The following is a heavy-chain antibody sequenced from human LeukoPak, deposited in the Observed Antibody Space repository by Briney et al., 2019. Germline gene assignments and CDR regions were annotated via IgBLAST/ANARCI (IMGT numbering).Heavy chain of an antibody. CDR2: INHIGNT. J-gene: IGHJ4*02. Sequence: PSETLSLTCGVFGGSFRGYFWTWIRQSPGKGLEWIGEINHIGNTNYNPSLKSRVTMSIDTSNNQFSLNLSSVTAADTAMYYCARIAVAGTDTHPGVHYWGQGTLVTVSS. V-gene: IGHV4-34*01. CDR1: GGSFRGYF. D-gene: IGHD6-19*01. CDR3: ARIAVAGTDTHPGVHY.